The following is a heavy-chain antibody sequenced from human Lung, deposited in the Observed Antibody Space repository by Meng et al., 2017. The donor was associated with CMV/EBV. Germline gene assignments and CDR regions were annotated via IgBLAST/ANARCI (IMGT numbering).Heavy chain of an antibody. CDR1: GGSISSYY. D-gene: IGHD3-3*01. CDR3: ARGGRSTYYDFWSGPYGMDV. V-gene: IGHV4-59*01. J-gene: IGHJ6*02. CDR2: IYYSGST. Sequence: SETLSLXCTVSGGSISSYYWSWIRQPPGKGLEWIGSIYYSGSTNYNPSLKSRVTTSVDTSKNQFSLKLSSVTAADTAVYYCARGGRSTYYDFWSGPYGMDVWXQGTXVTVSS.